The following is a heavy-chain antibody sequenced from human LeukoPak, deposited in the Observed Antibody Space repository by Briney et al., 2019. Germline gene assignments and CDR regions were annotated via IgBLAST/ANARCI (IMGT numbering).Heavy chain of an antibody. D-gene: IGHD2-15*01. Sequence: GGSLRLSCAASGFTFSSYAMSWVRQAPGKGLEWVSSISYSGDSTYYADSVKGRFTMSRDNSENTVYLQMNSLRADDTAVYYCAKVRVGTAHFDYWGQGTLVTVSS. CDR2: ISYSGDST. J-gene: IGHJ4*02. V-gene: IGHV3-23*01. CDR1: GFTFSSYA. CDR3: AKVRVGTAHFDY.